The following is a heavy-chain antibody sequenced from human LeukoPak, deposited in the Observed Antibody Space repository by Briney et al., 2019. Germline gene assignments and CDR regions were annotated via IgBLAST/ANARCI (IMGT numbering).Heavy chain of an antibody. CDR1: GGSISTYY. CDR2: IYYSGST. D-gene: IGHD2-15*01. J-gene: IGHJ5*02. Sequence: PSETLSLTCTVSGGSISTYYWSWIRQSPGKGLESIGYIYYSGSTNYNPSLKSRVTISVDTSKNQFSLKLSSVTAADTAVYYCARAYCSGGSCYSSRGMFDPWGQGTLVTVSS. V-gene: IGHV4-59*01. CDR3: ARAYCSGGSCYSSRGMFDP.